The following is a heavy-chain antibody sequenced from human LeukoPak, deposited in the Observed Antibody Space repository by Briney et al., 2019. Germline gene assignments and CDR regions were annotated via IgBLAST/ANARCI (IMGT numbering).Heavy chain of an antibody. V-gene: IGHV1-46*01. CDR1: GYAFTSYY. CDR2: INLNGGST. D-gene: IGHD4-17*01. Sequence: GASVKVSCKASGYAFTSYYMHWVRQAPGQGLEWMGIINLNGGSTSYEQKFQGRVTMTRDTSTSTVYMELSSLRSEDTAAYYCARGNYGDSLFDYWGQGTLVTVSS. J-gene: IGHJ4*02. CDR3: ARGNYGDSLFDY.